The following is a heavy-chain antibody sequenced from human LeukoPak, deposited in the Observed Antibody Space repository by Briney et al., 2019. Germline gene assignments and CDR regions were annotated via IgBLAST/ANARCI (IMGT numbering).Heavy chain of an antibody. CDR2: IYYSGST. D-gene: IGHD2-15*01. V-gene: IGHV4-59*01. J-gene: IGHJ6*02. CDR3: ARSYCSGGSCDVSIYGMDV. Sequence: NPSETLSLTCTVSGGSISSYYWSWIRQPPGKGLEWIGYIYYSGSTNYNPSLKSRVTISVDTSKNQFSLKLSSVTAADTAVYYCARSYCSGGSCDVSIYGMDVWGQGTTVTVSS. CDR1: GGSISSYY.